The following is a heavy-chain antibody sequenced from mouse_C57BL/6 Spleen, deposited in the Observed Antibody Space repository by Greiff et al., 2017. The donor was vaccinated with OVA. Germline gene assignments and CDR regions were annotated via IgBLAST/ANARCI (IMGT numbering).Heavy chain of an antibody. V-gene: IGHV1-64*01. CDR2: IHPNSGST. Sequence: QVQLKQPGAELVKPGASVKLSCKASGYTFTSYWMHWVKQRPGQGLEWIGMIHPNSGSTNYNEKFKSKATLTVDKSSSTAYMQLSSLTSEDSAVYYCARGYYGSSSFAYWGQGTLVTVSA. CDR3: ARGYYGSSSFAY. CDR1: GYTFTSYW. J-gene: IGHJ3*01. D-gene: IGHD1-1*01.